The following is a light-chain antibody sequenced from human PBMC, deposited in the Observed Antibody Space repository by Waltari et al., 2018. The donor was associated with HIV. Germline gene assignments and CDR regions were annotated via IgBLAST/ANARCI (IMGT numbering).Light chain of an antibody. CDR3: QQYFNPPWT. J-gene: IGKJ1*01. CDR1: QTLLYHANDQSY. CDR2: GTS. Sequence: DIVITQSPGSLTVSLGETAASTCKSSQTLLYHANDQSYLSWYQQRPGQPHKLLISGTSPRESGVPGRFHGSGAGTDFTLCINGVHPEDMALYYCQQYFNPPWTLGQGTRMEIE. V-gene: IGKV4-1*01.